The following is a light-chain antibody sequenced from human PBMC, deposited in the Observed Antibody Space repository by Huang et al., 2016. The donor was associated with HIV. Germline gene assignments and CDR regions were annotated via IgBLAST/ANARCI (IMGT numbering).Light chain of an antibody. CDR3: QQSYSTPRT. CDR1: QSISSS. J-gene: IGKJ1*01. Sequence: DIQMTQSPSSLSASVGDRVTITCRASQSISSSLNWYQQKPGKAPKLLIYAASSLQSGVPSRFSCSGSGTDFTLTISSLQPEDFATYYCQQSYSTPRTFGQGTKVEIK. V-gene: IGKV1-39*01. CDR2: AAS.